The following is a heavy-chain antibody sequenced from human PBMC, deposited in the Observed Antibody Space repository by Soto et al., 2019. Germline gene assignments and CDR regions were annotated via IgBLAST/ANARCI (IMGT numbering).Heavy chain of an antibody. D-gene: IGHD1-1*01. J-gene: IGHJ6*03. CDR2: IFSNDEK. V-gene: IGHV2-26*01. CDR1: GFSLSNARMG. Sequence: QVTLKESGPVLVKPTETLTLTCTVSGFSLSNARMGVSWIRQPPGKALEWLAHIFSNDEKSYSTSLKSRLSISKDTSKSQVVLTMTNMDPVDTATYYCARTFNWNYYYYYYMDVWGKGTTVTVSS. CDR3: ARTFNWNYYYYYYMDV.